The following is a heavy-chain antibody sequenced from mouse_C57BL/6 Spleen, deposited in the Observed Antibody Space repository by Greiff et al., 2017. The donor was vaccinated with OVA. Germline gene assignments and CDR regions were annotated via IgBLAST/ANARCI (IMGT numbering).Heavy chain of an antibody. J-gene: IGHJ4*01. V-gene: IGHV1-47*01. CDR3: ARVDDYDVGAMDY. Sequence: VKLMESGAELVKPGASVKMSCKASGYTFTTYPIEWMKQNHGKSLEWIGNFHPYNDDTKYNEKFKGKATLTVEKSSSTVYLELSRLTSDDSAVYYCARVDDYDVGAMDYWGQGTSVTVSS. CDR2: FHPYNDDT. CDR1: GYTFTTYP. D-gene: IGHD2-4*01.